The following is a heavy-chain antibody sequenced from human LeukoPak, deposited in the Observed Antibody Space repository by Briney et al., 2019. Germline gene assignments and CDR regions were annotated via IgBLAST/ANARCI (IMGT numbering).Heavy chain of an antibody. D-gene: IGHD2-2*02. CDR1: GFTFSSYW. V-gene: IGHV3-7*01. CDR2: IKQDGSEK. Sequence: GGSLRLSCAASGFTFSSYWMSWVRQAPGKGLEWVANIKQDGSEKYYVDSVKGRFTISRDNAKNSLYLQMNSLRAEDTAVYYCARERYCSSTSCYMSGLDYYYYGMDVWGQGTTVTVSS. CDR3: ARERYCSSTSCYMSGLDYYYYGMDV. J-gene: IGHJ6*02.